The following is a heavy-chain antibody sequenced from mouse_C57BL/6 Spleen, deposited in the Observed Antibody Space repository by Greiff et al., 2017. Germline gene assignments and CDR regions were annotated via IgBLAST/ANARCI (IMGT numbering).Heavy chain of an antibody. CDR3: ARNWVLDY. CDR2: ISSGSSTI. D-gene: IGHD4-1*01. J-gene: IGHJ2*01. CDR1: GFTFSDYG. Sequence: EVMLVESGGGLVKPGGSLKLSCAASGFTFSDYGMHWVRQAPETGLEWVAYISSGSSTIYYADTVKGRFTISRDNAKNTLFLQLTSLRSEDTAMYYCARNWVLDYWGQGTTLTVSS. V-gene: IGHV5-17*01.